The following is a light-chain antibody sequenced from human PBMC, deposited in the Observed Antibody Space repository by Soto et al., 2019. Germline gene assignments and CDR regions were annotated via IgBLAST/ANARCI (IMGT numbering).Light chain of an antibody. CDR1: QGINNF. CDR3: QKYNSAPRT. CDR2: AAS. Sequence: IPMTQAPSSPSASIGDRVTVPCRASQGINNFLAWYQQRPGRAPQLLIYAASALHSGVPSRFSGSGSGTDFTLTISSLQPDDVGTYYCQKYNSAPRTFGQGTKVDIK. J-gene: IGKJ1*01. V-gene: IGKV1-27*01.